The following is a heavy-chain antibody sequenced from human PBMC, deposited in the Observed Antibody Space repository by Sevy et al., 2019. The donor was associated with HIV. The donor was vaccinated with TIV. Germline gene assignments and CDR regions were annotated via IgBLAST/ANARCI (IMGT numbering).Heavy chain of an antibody. J-gene: IGHJ5*02. CDR2: IKQDGREK. V-gene: IGHV3-7*01. CDR1: GFTFSNYW. Sequence: GGSLRLSCAASGFTFSNYWMSWVRQAPGKGLEWVANIKQDGREKYYVDSVKGRFTISRDNAKNSLSLQMNSLRAGDTAMYYCARDKGQGWFGPWGQGTLVTVSS. CDR3: ARDKGQGWFGP.